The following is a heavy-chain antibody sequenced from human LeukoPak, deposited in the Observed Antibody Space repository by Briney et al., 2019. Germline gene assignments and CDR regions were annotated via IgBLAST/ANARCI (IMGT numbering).Heavy chain of an antibody. Sequence: PGGSPRLSCAASGFTFSSYSTNWVRQAPGKGLEWVSSIDSSSSYIYYADSVKGRFTISRANAKNSLFLQMNSLRAEDTAVYYCARGPHGGFVIIPTEFWGQGTLVTVSS. CDR2: IDSSSSYI. CDR1: GFTFSSYS. D-gene: IGHD3-3*01. J-gene: IGHJ4*02. V-gene: IGHV3-21*01. CDR3: ARGPHGGFVIIPTEF.